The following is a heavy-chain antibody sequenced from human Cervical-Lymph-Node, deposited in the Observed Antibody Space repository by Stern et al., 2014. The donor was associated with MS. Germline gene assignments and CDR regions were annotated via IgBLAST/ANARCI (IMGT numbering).Heavy chain of an antibody. CDR1: GYTFTGYY. CDR3: ARGGDYQPLDY. J-gene: IGHJ4*02. Sequence: QVQLVQSGAEVKKPGASVKVSCRASGYTFTGYYMHWVRQAPGQGLEWMGWIDPNSGGTNYAQQFQGWVTMTRDTSISTAYMELNRLRSDDTAVYFCARGGDYQPLDYWGQGALVTVSS. CDR2: IDPNSGGT. D-gene: IGHD4-17*01. V-gene: IGHV1-2*04.